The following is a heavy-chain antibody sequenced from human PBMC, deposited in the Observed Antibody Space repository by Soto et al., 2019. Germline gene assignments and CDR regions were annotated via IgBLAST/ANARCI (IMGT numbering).Heavy chain of an antibody. CDR1: GFTFSSYA. CDR3: ARQWLDSYYFDY. CDR2: ISGSGAST. D-gene: IGHD6-19*01. V-gene: IGHV3-23*01. Sequence: PGGSLRLSCAASGFTFSSYAMSWVRQAPGKGLEWVSAISGSGASTYYADSVKGRFTISRDNSKNTLYLQMGSLRAEDMAVYYCARQWLDSYYFDYWGQGTLVTVSS. J-gene: IGHJ4*02.